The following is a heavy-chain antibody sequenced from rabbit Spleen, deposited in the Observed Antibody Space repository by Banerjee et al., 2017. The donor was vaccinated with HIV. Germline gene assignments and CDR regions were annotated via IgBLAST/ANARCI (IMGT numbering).Heavy chain of an antibody. Sequence: QQQLEESGGGLVKPEGSLTLTCKASGFSFSSNYYMCWVRQAPGKGLEWIACIYAGSSGSTYYASWAKGRFTISKTSSTTVTLQMTSLTAADTATYFCARDVGYAGYSWALLDLWGPGTLVTVS. V-gene: IGHV1S45*01. CDR2: IYAGSSGST. CDR3: ARDVGYAGYSWALLDL. CDR1: GFSFSSNYY. J-gene: IGHJ4*01. D-gene: IGHD7-1*01.